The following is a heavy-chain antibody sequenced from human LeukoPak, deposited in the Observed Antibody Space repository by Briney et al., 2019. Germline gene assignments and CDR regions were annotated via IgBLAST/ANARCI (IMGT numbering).Heavy chain of an antibody. V-gene: IGHV3-30*03. CDR2: ISYDGSSK. CDR1: GFTFSSYG. Sequence: GGSLRLSCAPFGFTFSSYGMHWVRQAPGKGLEWVAVISYDGSSKYYADSVKGRFTISRDNSKNTLYLQMNSLRAEDTAVYYCARDLGSYNWNYELDYWGQGTLVTVSS. CDR3: ARDLGSYNWNYELDY. J-gene: IGHJ4*02. D-gene: IGHD1-7*01.